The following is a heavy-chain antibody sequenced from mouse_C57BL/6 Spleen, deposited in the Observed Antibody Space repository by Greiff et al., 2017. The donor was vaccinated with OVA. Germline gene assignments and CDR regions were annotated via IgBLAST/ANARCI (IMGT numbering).Heavy chain of an antibody. CDR1: GYAFSSYW. D-gene: IGHD1-1*01. J-gene: IGHJ2*01. CDR3: ARGDYYGSSSFDY. CDR2: IYPGDGDT. Sequence: QVQLQQSGAELVKPGASVKISCKASGYAFSSYWMNWVKQRPGKGLEWIGQIYPGDGDTNYNGKFKGKATLTADKSSSTAYMQLSSLTSEDSAVYFCARGDYYGSSSFDYWGQGTTLTVSS. V-gene: IGHV1-80*01.